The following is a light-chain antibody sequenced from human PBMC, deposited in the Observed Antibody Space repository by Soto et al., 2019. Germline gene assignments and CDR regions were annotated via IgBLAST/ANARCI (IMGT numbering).Light chain of an antibody. CDR2: GAS. CDR3: QQYNNWWT. CDR1: QSVSSI. J-gene: IGKJ1*01. Sequence: EIVITQSPATLSVSPGESATLSCRASQSVSSILAWYQQKPGQAPRVLIYGASTRATGIPARFSGSGSGTEFTLTISSLQSEDFAVYYCQQYNNWWTFGQGTKVEIK. V-gene: IGKV3-15*01.